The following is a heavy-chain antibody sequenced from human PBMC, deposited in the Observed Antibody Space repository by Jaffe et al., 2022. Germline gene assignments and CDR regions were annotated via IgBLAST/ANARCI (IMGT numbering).Heavy chain of an antibody. CDR3: ARRYGDYVRIAFDI. D-gene: IGHD4-17*01. CDR2: IYYSGST. V-gene: IGHV4-39*01. Sequence: QLQLQESGPGLVKPSETLSLTCTVSGGSISSSSYYWGWIRQPPGKGLEWIGSIYYSGSTYYNPSLKSRVTISVDTSKNQFSLKLSSVTAADTAVYYCARRYGDYVRIAFDIWGQGTMVTVSS. CDR1: GGSISSSSYY. J-gene: IGHJ3*02.